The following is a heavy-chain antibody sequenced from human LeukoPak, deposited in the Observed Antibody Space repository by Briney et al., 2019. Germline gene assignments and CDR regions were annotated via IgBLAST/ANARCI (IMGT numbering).Heavy chain of an antibody. D-gene: IGHD6-13*01. CDR1: GFTFSSYG. Sequence: GGSLRLSCAASGFTFSSYGMHWVRQAPGKGLEGVGVIWYDGSNKYYAHSVKGRFTISRDNSKNTLYLQMNSLRAEDTAVYYCARGSGLTGIAAAGPEGYWGQGTLVTVSS. V-gene: IGHV3-33*01. CDR2: IWYDGSNK. CDR3: ARGSGLTGIAAAGPEGY. J-gene: IGHJ4*01.